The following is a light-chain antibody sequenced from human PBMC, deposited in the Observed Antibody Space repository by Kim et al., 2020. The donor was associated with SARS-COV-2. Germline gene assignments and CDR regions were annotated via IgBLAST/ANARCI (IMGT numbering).Light chain of an antibody. CDR3: QTWGTGIRV. Sequence: QLVLTQSPSASASLGASVKLTCTLSSGHSSYAIAWHQQQPEKGPRYLMKVNSDGSHSKGDGIPDRFSGSSSGAERYLTISSLQSEDEADYYCQTWGTGIRVFGGGTKL. V-gene: IGLV4-69*01. CDR2: VNSDGSH. CDR1: SGHSSYA. J-gene: IGLJ3*02.